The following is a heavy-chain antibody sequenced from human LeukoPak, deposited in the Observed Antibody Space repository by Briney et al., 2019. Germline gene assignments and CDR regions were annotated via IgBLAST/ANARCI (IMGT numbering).Heavy chain of an antibody. D-gene: IGHD6-6*01. CDR3: AREGEHSSSWATKYYFDY. CDR2: MNGGGDER. V-gene: IGHV3-23*01. Sequence: PGGSLRLSCAASGFTFSSYAMSWVRQAPGKGLEWVSVMNGGGDERFYADSVKGRFTISRDNSKNTLYLQMNSLRAEDTAVYYCAREGEHSSSWATKYYFDYWGQGTLVTVSS. CDR1: GFTFSSYA. J-gene: IGHJ4*02.